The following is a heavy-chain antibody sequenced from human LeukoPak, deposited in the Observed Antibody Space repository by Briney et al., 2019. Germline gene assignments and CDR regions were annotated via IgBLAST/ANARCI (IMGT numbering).Heavy chain of an antibody. V-gene: IGHV1-69*13. J-gene: IGHJ1*01. CDR3: ARGFTYYDILTGYYTAAEYFQH. CDR1: GGTFSSYA. D-gene: IGHD3-9*01. CDR2: IIPIFGTA. Sequence: GASVKVSCKASGGTFSSYAISWVRQAPGQGLEWMGGIIPIFGTANYAQKFQGRVTITADESTSTAYMELSSLRSEDTAVYYCARGFTYYDILTGYYTAAEYFQHWGQGTLVTVSS.